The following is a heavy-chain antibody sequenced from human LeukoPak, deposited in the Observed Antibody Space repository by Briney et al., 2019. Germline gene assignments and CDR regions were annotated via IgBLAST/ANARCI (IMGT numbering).Heavy chain of an antibody. V-gene: IGHV3-7*01. J-gene: IGHJ4*02. Sequence: GGSLRLSCAASGFTFSGYWMTWVRQAPGKGLEWVANIKRDGSENYYVDSVKGRFTISRDNAKNSLSLQMNSLRAEDTAVYYCAKQNARGGTYEPVTVWGQAALVTVSS. CDR2: IKRDGSEN. CDR1: GFTFSGYW. D-gene: IGHD3-16*01. CDR3: AKQNARGGTYEPVTV.